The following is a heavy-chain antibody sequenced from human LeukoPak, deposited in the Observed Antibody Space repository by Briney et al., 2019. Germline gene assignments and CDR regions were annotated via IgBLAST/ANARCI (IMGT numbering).Heavy chain of an antibody. J-gene: IGHJ4*02. D-gene: IGHD3-10*01. CDR1: GYTFTGYY. CDR2: INPNSGGT. Sequence: GASVKVSCKASGYTFTGYYMHWVRQAPGQGLEWMGWINPNSGGTNYAQKFQGRVTMTRDTSISTAYMELSGLRSDDTAVYYCARDFPEGYWVQPYYYGSGSYYNKTNDYWGQGTLVTVSS. CDR3: ARDFPEGYWVQPYYYGSGSYYNKTNDY. V-gene: IGHV1-2*02.